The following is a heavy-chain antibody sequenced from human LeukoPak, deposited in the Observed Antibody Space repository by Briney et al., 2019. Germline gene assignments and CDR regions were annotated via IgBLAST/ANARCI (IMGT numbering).Heavy chain of an antibody. CDR3: ARDVGTSGLYTFDY. V-gene: IGHV6-1*01. Sequence: SQTLSLTCAISGDSVSSNNGAWNWIRQSPSRGLEWLVRTYYRSKWYNDYAESMKGRITISPDTSKNQFSLQLNSVTPEDTAVYYCARDVGTSGLYTFDYWGEGTLVTVSS. CDR1: GDSVSSNNGA. D-gene: IGHD6-19*01. J-gene: IGHJ4*02. CDR2: TYYRSKWYN.